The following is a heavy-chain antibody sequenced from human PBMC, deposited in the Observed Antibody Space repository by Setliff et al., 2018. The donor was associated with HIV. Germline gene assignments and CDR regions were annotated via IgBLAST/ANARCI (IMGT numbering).Heavy chain of an antibody. CDR3: ARTMGVTYFDY. D-gene: IGHD1-26*01. J-gene: IGHJ4*02. V-gene: IGHV4-39*01. Sequence: LSLTCTVSGGSISSSSYYWGWIRQPPGKGLEWIGSIDYSGSTSYNPSLKSRVTVSVDTPENQFSLKLSSVTAADTAVYYCARTMGVTYFDYWGQ. CDR2: IDYSGST. CDR1: GGSISSSSYY.